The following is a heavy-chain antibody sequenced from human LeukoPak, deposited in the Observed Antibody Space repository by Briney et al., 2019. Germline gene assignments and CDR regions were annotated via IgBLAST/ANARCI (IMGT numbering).Heavy chain of an antibody. V-gene: IGHV4-34*01. CDR1: GGSFSGYY. CDR2: INHSGST. CDR3: ARTSDFWSGYHDY. J-gene: IGHJ4*02. Sequence: SETLSLTCAVYGGSFSGYYWSWIRQPPGKGLEWIGEINHSGSTNYNPSLKSRVTISVDTSKNQFSLKLSSVTAADTAVYYCARTSDFWSGYHDYWGQGTLVTVSS. D-gene: IGHD3-3*01.